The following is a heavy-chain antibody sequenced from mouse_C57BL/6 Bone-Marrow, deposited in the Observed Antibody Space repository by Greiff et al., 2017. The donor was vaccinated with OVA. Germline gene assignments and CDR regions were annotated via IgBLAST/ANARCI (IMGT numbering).Heavy chain of an antibody. CDR1: GYSITSDY. V-gene: IGHV3-8*01. CDR3: ARGYSNLWAMDY. J-gene: IGHJ4*01. D-gene: IGHD2-5*01. CDR2: ISYSGST. Sequence: DVKLQESGPGLAKPSQTLSLTCSVTGYSITSDYWNWIRKFPGNKLEYMGYISYSGSTYYNPSPKSRISITRDTSKNQYYLQLNSVTTDDTATDYCARGYSNLWAMDYWGQGTSVTVSS.